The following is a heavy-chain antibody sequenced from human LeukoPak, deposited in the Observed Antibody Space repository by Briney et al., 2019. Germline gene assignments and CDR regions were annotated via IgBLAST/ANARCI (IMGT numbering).Heavy chain of an antibody. D-gene: IGHD6-13*01. CDR2: INSDGSST. CDR3: VGSSSWYFDY. CDR1: GFTFISYW. J-gene: IGHJ4*02. Sequence: PGGSLRLSCAASGFTFISYWVHWVRQAPGMGLVWVSRINSDGSSTSYADSVKGRFTISRDNAKNTLYLQMNSLRAEDTAVYYCVGSSSWYFDYWGQGTLVTVSS. V-gene: IGHV3-74*01.